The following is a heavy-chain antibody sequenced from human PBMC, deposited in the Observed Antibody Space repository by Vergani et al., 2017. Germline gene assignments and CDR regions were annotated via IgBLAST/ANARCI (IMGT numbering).Heavy chain of an antibody. CDR2: IKQDGSEE. CDR1: GFLFSDYW. Sequence: EVQLVESGGGLVQPGGSLRLSCAASGFLFSDYWLNWVRQSPGGGLEWVANIKQDGSEEFYVDSVKGRFTISRDNAKNSVFLQINGLRAEDTAVYYCARDHRDYNNYPGTFDIWGQGSMVTVSS. CDR3: ARDHRDYNNYPGTFDI. J-gene: IGHJ3*02. V-gene: IGHV3-7*03. D-gene: IGHD5-24*01.